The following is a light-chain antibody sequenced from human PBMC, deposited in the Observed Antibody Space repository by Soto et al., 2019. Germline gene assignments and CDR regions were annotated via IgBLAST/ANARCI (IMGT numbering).Light chain of an antibody. V-gene: IGLV2-8*01. CDR1: SSDVGGYNY. Sequence: QSALTQPPSASGSPGHSVAISCTGTSSDVGGYNYVSWYQQHPGKAPKLMIYEVNKRPSGVPDRFSGSKSGNTASLTVSGLQAEDEADYYCSSYAGSSNVLGTGTKVTVL. CDR2: EVN. CDR3: SSYAGSSNV. J-gene: IGLJ1*01.